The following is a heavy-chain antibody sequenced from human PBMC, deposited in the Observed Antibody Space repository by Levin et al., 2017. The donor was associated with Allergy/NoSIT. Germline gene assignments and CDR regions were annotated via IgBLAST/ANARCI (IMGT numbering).Heavy chain of an antibody. CDR3: AKSGMFDSFDV. J-gene: IGHJ3*01. CDR1: GFTFTTYG. CDR2: ISQDGINK. D-gene: IGHD1-1*01. Sequence: GGSLRLSCAASGFTFTTYGMHWVRQAPGKGLEWVAVISQDGINKYYGDSVKGRFTISRDNSKNTLFLQMNGLIAEDTAVYYCAKSGMFDSFDVWGQGTRVTGSS. V-gene: IGHV3-30*18.